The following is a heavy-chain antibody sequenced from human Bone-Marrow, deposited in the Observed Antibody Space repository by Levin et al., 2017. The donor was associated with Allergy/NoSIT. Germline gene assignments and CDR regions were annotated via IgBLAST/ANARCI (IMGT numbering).Heavy chain of an antibody. Sequence: LSLTCAASGFTFSSYAMHWVRQAPGKGLEWVAVISYDGSNKYYADSVKGRFTISRDNSKNTLYLQMNSLRAEDTAVYYCARDLRLALSPPGFDYWGQGTLVTVSS. D-gene: IGHD3-3*02. CDR2: ISYDGSNK. CDR1: GFTFSSYA. V-gene: IGHV3-30*04. J-gene: IGHJ4*02. CDR3: ARDLRLALSPPGFDY.